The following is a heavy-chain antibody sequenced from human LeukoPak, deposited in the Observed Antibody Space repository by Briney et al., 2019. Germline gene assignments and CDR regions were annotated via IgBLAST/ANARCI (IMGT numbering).Heavy chain of an antibody. V-gene: IGHV3-7*01. CDR2: IKQDGSEK. J-gene: IGHJ4*02. CDR3: ARDIEAAGLFLDY. CDR1: GFTFSSYW. D-gene: IGHD6-13*01. Sequence: TGGSLRLSCAASGFTFSSYWMSWVRQAPGKGLEWVANIKQDGSEKHYVDSVKGRFTISRDNAKNSLYLQMNSLGAEDTAVYYCARDIEAAGLFLDYWGQGTLVTVSS.